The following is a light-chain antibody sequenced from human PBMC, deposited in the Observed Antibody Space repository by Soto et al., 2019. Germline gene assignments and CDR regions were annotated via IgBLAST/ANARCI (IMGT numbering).Light chain of an antibody. CDR1: QTINNN. J-gene: IGKJ1*01. V-gene: IGKV3-15*01. CDR2: GAS. CDR3: QHYNNGPR. Sequence: ETVMTQSPATLSVSPGEGATLSCRASQTINNNLAWYQQKPGQAPRLLIYGASRRATGVPARFSGSGSGTEFTLTISSLKSEDFAVYYCQHYNNGPRFGQGTKVDVK.